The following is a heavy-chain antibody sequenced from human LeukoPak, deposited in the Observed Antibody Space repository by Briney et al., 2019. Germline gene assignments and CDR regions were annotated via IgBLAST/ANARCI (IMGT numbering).Heavy chain of an antibody. D-gene: IGHD1-1*01. J-gene: IGHJ6*02. CDR3: ARRNDPYGLDV. CDR1: GGSISSYY. CDR2: IHYSGST. V-gene: IGHV4-59*08. Sequence: PPETLSLTCTVSGGSISSYYWSWIRQPPGKGLEWIGYIHYSGSTNSNPSLKSRVTISVDTYRIHFSLKLTSVTAADTAVYYCARRNDPYGLDVWGQGTTVTVSS.